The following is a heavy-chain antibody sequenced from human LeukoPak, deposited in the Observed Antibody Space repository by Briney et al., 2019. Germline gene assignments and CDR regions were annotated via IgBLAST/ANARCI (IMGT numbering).Heavy chain of an antibody. CDR1: GFPFSSYA. CDR2: IGASGGST. CDR3: AKAEGYDILTGLDY. Sequence: GGSLRLSCATSGFPFSSYAMGWVRQAPGKGLEGVSGIGASGGSTYYADSVKGRFTISRDNSKNTLYLQMNSLRTEDTAVYYCAKAEGYDILTGLDYWGQGTLVTVSS. D-gene: IGHD3-9*01. J-gene: IGHJ4*02. V-gene: IGHV3-23*01.